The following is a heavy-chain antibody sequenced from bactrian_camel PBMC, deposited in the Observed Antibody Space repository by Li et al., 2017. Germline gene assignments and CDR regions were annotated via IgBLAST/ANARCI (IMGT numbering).Heavy chain of an antibody. Sequence: HVQLVESGGGLVQPGGSLKISCAASRYTSWAWFRQAPGKEREGVAHIFGKSRTFYAESVKGRFTLSRDNARNLFHLEMNSLKSDDSGAYFCATLRSGLGLRFG. CDR3: ATLRSGLGLRFG. D-gene: IGHD5*01. V-gene: IGHV3S9*01. CDR2: IFGKSRT. CDR1: RYTS. J-gene: IGHJ3*01.